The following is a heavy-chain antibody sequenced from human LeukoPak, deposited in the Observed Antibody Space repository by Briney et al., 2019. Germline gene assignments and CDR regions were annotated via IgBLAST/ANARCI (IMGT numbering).Heavy chain of an antibody. J-gene: IGHJ4*02. CDR2: IYYSGST. CDR1: GGSISRYY. Sequence: ASETPSLTCTVSGGSISRYYWSWIRQPPGKGLEWIGYIYYSGSTNYNPSLKSRVTISVDTSKNQFSLKLSSVTAADTAVNYCARDGVLGGLFVWDYWGQGTLVTVSS. V-gene: IGHV4-59*01. D-gene: IGHD3-10*02. CDR3: ARDGVLGGLFVWDY.